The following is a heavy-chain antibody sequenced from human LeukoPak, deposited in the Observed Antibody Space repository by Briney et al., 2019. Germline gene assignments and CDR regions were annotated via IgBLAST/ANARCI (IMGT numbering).Heavy chain of an antibody. V-gene: IGHV1-2*02. J-gene: IGHJ4*02. CDR3: ARGVTMVRGVITWANFDY. D-gene: IGHD3-10*01. Sequence: ASVKVSCKASGYTFTGYYMHWVRQAPGQGLEWVGWINPNSGGTNYAQKFQGRVTMTRDTSISTAYMELSRLRSDDTAVYYCARGVTMVRGVITWANFDYWGQGTLVTVSS. CDR2: INPNSGGT. CDR1: GYTFTGYY.